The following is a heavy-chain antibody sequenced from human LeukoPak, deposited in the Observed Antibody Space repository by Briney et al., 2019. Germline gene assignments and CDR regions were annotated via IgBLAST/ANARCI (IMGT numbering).Heavy chain of an antibody. Sequence: GGSLRLSCAASGFTFSGSAMHWVRQASGKGLEWVGRIRSKANSYATAYAASVKGRFTIYRDDSKNTAYLQMNSLKTEDTAVYYCTRRKVSGVPAASQAVDFDYWGQGTLVTVSS. CDR3: TRRKVSGVPAASQAVDFDY. D-gene: IGHD2-2*01. CDR1: GFTFSGSA. J-gene: IGHJ4*02. V-gene: IGHV3-73*01. CDR2: IRSKANSYAT.